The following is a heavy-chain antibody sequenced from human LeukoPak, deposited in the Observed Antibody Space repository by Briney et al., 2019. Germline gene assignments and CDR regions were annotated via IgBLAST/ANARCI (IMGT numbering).Heavy chain of an antibody. D-gene: IGHD3-10*02. CDR2: IRSKAYGGTT. V-gene: IGHV3-49*03. CDR3: TRGMLRQPPDY. Sequence: PGGSLRLSCTASGFTFGDYGMSWFRQAPGKGLEWVGFIRSKAYGGTTEYAASVKGRFTISRDDSKNTLYLQMNSLRVEDTAIYYCTRGMLRQPPDYWGQGMLVTVSS. J-gene: IGHJ4*02. CDR1: GFTFGDYG.